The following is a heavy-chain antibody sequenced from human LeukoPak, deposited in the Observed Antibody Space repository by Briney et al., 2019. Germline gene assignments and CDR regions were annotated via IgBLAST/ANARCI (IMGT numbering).Heavy chain of an antibody. CDR1: GGSFSGYY. CDR2: INHNGST. CDR3: AAGSSGWSEN. V-gene: IGHV4-34*01. J-gene: IGHJ4*02. D-gene: IGHD6-19*01. Sequence: SETLSLTCAVYGGSFSGYYWSWIRQPPGKGLEWIGEINHNGSTNYNPSLKSRVTISVDTSKNQCSLTLSSVTAADTAVYYCAAGSSGWSENWGQGTLVTVSS.